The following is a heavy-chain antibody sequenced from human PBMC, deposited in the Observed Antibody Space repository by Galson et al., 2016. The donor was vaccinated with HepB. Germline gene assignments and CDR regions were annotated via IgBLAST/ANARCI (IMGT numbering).Heavy chain of an antibody. CDR3: ARGADSSSYSYYYGMDV. CDR2: INPSGGST. CDR1: GYTFTSHY. D-gene: IGHD3-22*01. J-gene: IGHJ6*02. V-gene: IGHV1-46*01. Sequence: SVKVSCKASGYTFTSHYIHWVRQAPGQGLEWVGIINPSGGSTSYAPKFQGRLTLTRDTSKSTAYMELSSLTSEDTAVYYCARGADSSSYSYYYGMDVWGQVTTVTVSS.